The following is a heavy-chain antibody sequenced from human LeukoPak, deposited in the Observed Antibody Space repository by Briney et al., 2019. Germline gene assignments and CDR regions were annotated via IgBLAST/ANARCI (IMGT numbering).Heavy chain of an antibody. Sequence: GGSLRLSCAASGFTFSSYAMHWVGKAPGKGLGWGQVLSYEGSNKYYADSVKGRFTISRDNSKNTLYLQMNSLRAEDTAVYYCARDARYYDFWSGYPRGYYYGMDVWGQGTTVTVSS. CDR1: GFTFSSYA. CDR2: LSYEGSNK. V-gene: IGHV3-30-3*01. J-gene: IGHJ6*02. CDR3: ARDARYYDFWSGYPRGYYYGMDV. D-gene: IGHD3-3*01.